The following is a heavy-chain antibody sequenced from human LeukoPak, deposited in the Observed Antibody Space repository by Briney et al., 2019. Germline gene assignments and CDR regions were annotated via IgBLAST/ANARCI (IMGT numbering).Heavy chain of an antibody. CDR3: AKGGGDTPYYYFYMDV. Sequence: GGSLRLSCTASGFTFSRYAMSCVRQAPGKGLEWVSVLSGSGTTAHYADSVKGRFTISRDNSRNAVFLEMNSLRLEDTAVYYCAKGGGDTPYYYFYMDVWGKGRTVTVSS. V-gene: IGHV3-23*01. CDR1: GFTFSRYA. J-gene: IGHJ6*03. D-gene: IGHD2-21*02. CDR2: LSGSGTTA.